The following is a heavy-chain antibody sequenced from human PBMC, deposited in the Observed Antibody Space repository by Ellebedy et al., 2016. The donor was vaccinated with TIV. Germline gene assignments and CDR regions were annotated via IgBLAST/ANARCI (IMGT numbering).Heavy chain of an antibody. V-gene: IGHV3-13*01. CDR2: IGTIADT. Sequence: GGSLRLSCAASGFTFSIHDMHWVRQATGKGLEWVSGIGTIADTYYPDSVKGRFTISRENAKSSLYLQMNSLRVEDTAVYYCARGVSVIRGVISAVDMWGQGTTVTVSS. D-gene: IGHD3-10*01. CDR3: ARGVSVIRGVISAVDM. J-gene: IGHJ3*02. CDR1: GFTFSIHD.